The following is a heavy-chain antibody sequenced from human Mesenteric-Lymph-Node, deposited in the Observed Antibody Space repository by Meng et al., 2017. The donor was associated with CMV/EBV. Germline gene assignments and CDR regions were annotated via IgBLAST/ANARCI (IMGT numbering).Heavy chain of an antibody. CDR3: GREVLDIVSRGWYLDL. V-gene: IGHV3-21*01. CDR1: GFTFSTYT. Sequence: GESLKISCVASGFTFSTYTMNWVRQAPGKGLEWVSSISSSSSYADSVKGRFTISRDNAKNSLYLQMNSLRAEDTAVYYCGREVLDIVSRGWYLDLWGRGTLVTVSS. CDR2: ISSSSSY. J-gene: IGHJ2*01. D-gene: IGHD2-2*03.